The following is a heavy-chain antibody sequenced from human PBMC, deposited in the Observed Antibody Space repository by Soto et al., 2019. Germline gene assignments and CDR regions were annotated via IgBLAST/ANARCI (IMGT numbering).Heavy chain of an antibody. CDR3: ARGYSSSWLGSARRGMDV. CDR1: GYTFTGYY. J-gene: IGHJ6*02. Sequence: ASVKVSCKASGYTFTGYYMHWVRQAPGQGLEWMGWINPNSGGTNYAQKFQGRVTMTRDTSISTAYMELSRLRSDDTAVYYCARGYSSSWLGSARRGMDVWGQGTTVTVSS. D-gene: IGHD6-13*01. CDR2: INPNSGGT. V-gene: IGHV1-2*02.